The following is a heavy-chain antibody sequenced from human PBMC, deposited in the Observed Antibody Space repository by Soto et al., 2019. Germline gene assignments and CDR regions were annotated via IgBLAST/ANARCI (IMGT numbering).Heavy chain of an antibody. J-gene: IGHJ6*01. V-gene: IGHV3-23*01. D-gene: IGHD4-17*01. CDR1: GFTFNHYA. CDR2: VSGRGGST. CDR3: AKDSTVTTSLYFYYYGFDV. Sequence: VQLLESGGGLVQPGGSLRLACTASGFTFNHYAMSWVRQAPGKGLEWVSAVSGRGGSTKYADSVKGRSIISRDNSNSTLYLHMDSLRGEDTAVYYCAKDSTVTTSLYFYYYGFDVWGQGTTVTVSS.